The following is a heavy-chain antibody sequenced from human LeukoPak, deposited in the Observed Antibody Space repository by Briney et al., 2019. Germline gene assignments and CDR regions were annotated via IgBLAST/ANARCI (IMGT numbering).Heavy chain of an antibody. Sequence: GTLSLTCTVSSGSIISYYWSWIRQPPGKGLEWIGCIYYSGSTNYNPSLKSRVTISVDTSKNQFSLKLSSVTAADTAVYYCAREAVIVPAALKWFDPWGQGTLVTVSS. J-gene: IGHJ5*02. D-gene: IGHD2-2*01. V-gene: IGHV4-59*01. CDR2: IYYSGST. CDR3: AREAVIVPAALKWFDP. CDR1: SGSIISYY.